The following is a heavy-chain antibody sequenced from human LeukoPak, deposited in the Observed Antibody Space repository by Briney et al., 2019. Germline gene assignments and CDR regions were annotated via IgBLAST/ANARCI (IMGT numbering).Heavy chain of an antibody. J-gene: IGHJ4*02. CDR2: IYYSGST. D-gene: IGHD2-21*02. CDR1: GGSISSGDYY. V-gene: IGHV4-30-4*01. Sequence: SQTLSLTCTVSGGSISSGDYYWSWIRQPPGKGLEWIGYIYYSGSTYYNPSLKSRVTISVDTSKNQSSLKLSSVTAADTAVYYCTSRLTADRDYWGQGTLVTVSS. CDR3: TSRLTADRDY.